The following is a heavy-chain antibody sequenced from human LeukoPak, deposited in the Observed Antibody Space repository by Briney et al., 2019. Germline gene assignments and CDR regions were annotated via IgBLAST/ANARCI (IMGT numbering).Heavy chain of an antibody. J-gene: IGHJ3*02. V-gene: IGHV4-39*07. CDR1: GGSISSSSYY. D-gene: IGHD3-16*02. CDR2: IYYSGST. CDR3: ARSAQGHWAVIGAFDI. Sequence: KASETLSLTCTVSGGSISSSSYYWGWIRQPPGKGLEWIGSIYYSGSTYYNPSLKSRVTISVDTSKNQFSLKLSSVTAADTAVYYCARSAQGHWAVIGAFDIWGQGTMVTVSS.